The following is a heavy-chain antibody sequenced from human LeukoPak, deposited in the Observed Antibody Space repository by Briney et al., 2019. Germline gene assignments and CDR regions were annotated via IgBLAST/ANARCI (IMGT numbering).Heavy chain of an antibody. V-gene: IGHV3-7*03. J-gene: IGHJ4*02. CDR1: GFILSNYW. CDR2: IKEDGSEK. CDR3: AKGRGYIAAAGRGPFFDY. Sequence: GGSLRLSCAASGFILSNYWMTWVRQSPGKGLEWVANIKEDGSEKYYVDSVKGRFTISRDNAQNSLYLQMNSLRAEDTAVYYCAKGRGYIAAAGRGPFFDYWGQGTLVTVSS. D-gene: IGHD6-13*01.